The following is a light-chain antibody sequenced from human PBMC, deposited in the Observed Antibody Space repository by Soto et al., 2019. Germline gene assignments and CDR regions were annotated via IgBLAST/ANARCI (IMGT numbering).Light chain of an antibody. CDR1: SSNIGSNT. CDR3: QSYDSSLSGSV. J-gene: IGLJ3*02. CDR2: SNN. V-gene: IGLV1-44*01. Sequence: QSVLTQPPSASGTPGQRVTISCSGSSSNIGSNTVNWYQQLPGTAPKLLIYSNNQRPSGVPDRFSGSKSGTSASLAITGLQAEDEADYYGQSYDSSLSGSVFGGGTKLTVL.